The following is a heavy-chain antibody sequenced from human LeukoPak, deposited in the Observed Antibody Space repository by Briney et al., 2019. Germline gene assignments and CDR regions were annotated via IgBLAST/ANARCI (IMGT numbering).Heavy chain of an antibody. V-gene: IGHV3-23*01. CDR3: AKGYYDYVWGSYYFDY. D-gene: IGHD3-16*01. Sequence: GGSLRLSCAASGFTFSSYAMSWVRQAPGKGLEWVSAISGSGGSTYYADSVKGRFPISRDNSRDTLYLQMNSLRAEDTAVYYCAKGYYDYVWGSYYFDYWGQGTLVTVSS. CDR1: GFTFSSYA. CDR2: ISGSGGST. J-gene: IGHJ4*02.